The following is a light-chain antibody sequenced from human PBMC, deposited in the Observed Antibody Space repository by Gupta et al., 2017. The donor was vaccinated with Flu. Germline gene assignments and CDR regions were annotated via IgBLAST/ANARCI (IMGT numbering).Light chain of an antibody. Sequence: DVAMTKPPPSTPVTPGEPASISCWSSQSLLHSNGYNYLDWYLQKPGQSPQVLIYLGSKRAAGIPDRFSGSGSGTLFTLKISRVEAEDIGIYYCRQEVQSPRTFGQGTKVEIK. V-gene: IGKV2-28*01. J-gene: IGKJ2*02. CDR1: QSLLHSNGYNY. CDR2: LGS. CDR3: RQEVQSPRT.